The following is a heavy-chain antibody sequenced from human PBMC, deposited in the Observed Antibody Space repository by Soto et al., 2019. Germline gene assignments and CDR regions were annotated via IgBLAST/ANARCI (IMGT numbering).Heavy chain of an antibody. CDR3: AKVGGPSVTTSPFDY. Sequence: PGGSLRLSCAASGFTFSSYSMNWVRQAPGKGLEWVSSISGSSSSTYYADSVKGRFTISRDNSKNALYLQMNSLRAEDTAVYYCAKVGGPSVTTSPFDYWGQGTLVTVSS. J-gene: IGHJ4*02. V-gene: IGHV3-23*01. D-gene: IGHD4-17*01. CDR1: GFTFSSYS. CDR2: ISGSSSST.